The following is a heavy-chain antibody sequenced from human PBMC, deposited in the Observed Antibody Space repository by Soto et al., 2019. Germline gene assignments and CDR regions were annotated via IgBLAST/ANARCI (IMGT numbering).Heavy chain of an antibody. J-gene: IGHJ4*02. V-gene: IGHV3-23*01. CDR1: GVTFSSYA. Sequence: EVQLLESGGGLVQPGGSLRLSCAASGVTFSSYAMSWVRQAPGKGLEWVSALSGSGVNTYYADSVKGRFTISRDNSKNRLYLQMNSLRAEDTAVYYCARGGERLMGGDFDYWGQGTLVTVSS. CDR2: LSGSGVNT. D-gene: IGHD3-10*01. CDR3: ARGGERLMGGDFDY.